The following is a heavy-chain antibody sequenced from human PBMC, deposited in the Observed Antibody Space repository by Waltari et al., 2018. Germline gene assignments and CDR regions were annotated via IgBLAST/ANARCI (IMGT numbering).Heavy chain of an antibody. CDR1: GGTFSSYT. J-gene: IGHJ6*02. CDR2: IIPILGIA. Sequence: QVQLVQSGAEVKKPGSSVKVSCKASGGTFSSYTISWVRQAPGQGLEWMGRIIPILGIANSAQKFQGRVTITADKTTSTAYMELSSLRSEDTAVYYCARGVCSSTSCYGTGLDVWGQGTTVTVSS. D-gene: IGHD2-2*01. V-gene: IGHV1-69*02. CDR3: ARGVCSSTSCYGTGLDV.